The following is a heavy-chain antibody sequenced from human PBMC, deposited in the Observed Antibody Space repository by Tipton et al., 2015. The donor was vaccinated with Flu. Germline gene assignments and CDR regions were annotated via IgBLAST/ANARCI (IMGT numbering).Heavy chain of an antibody. V-gene: IGHV4-4*07. CDR3: ARYSSSWSHYGMDV. CDR1: GGSISSYY. J-gene: IGHJ6*02. CDR2: IYTSGST. D-gene: IGHD6-13*01. Sequence: TLSLTCTVSGGSISSYYWSWIRQPAGKGLEWIGRIYTSGSTNYNPSLKSRVTTSVDTSKNQFSLKLSSVTAADTAVYYCARYSSSWSHYGMDVWGQGTTVTVSS.